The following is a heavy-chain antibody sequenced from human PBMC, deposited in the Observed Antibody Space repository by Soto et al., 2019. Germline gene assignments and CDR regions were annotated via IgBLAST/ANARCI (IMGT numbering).Heavy chain of an antibody. D-gene: IGHD2-2*01. V-gene: IGHV3-30*18. CDR1: GFTFSSYG. CDR2: ISYDGSNK. J-gene: IGHJ6*03. Sequence: QVQLVESGGGVVQPGRSLRLSCAASGFTFSSYGMHWVRQAPGKGLEWVAVISYDGSNKYYADSVKGRFTISRDNSKNTLYRQMNSLRAEDTAVYYCAKGGFHCSSTGCYYYYYYMDVWGKGTTVTVSS. CDR3: AKGGFHCSSTGCYYYYYYMDV.